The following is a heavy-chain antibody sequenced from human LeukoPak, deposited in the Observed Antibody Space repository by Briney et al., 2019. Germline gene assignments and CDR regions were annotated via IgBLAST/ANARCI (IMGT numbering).Heavy chain of an antibody. CDR2: IYYSGST. V-gene: IGHV4-59*01. Sequence: SETLSLTCTVSGGSISSYYWSWIRQPPGKGLEWIGYIYYSGSTNYNPSLKSRVTISVDTSKNQFSLKLSSVTAADTAVYYCARIGSGWIDYWGQGTLVTVSS. D-gene: IGHD6-19*01. CDR1: GGSISSYY. CDR3: ARIGSGWIDY. J-gene: IGHJ4*02.